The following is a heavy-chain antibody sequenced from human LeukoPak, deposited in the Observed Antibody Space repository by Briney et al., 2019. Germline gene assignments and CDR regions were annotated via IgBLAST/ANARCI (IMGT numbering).Heavy chain of an antibody. D-gene: IGHD3-22*01. J-gene: IGHJ4*02. V-gene: IGHV1-69*13. Sequence: SVKVSCKASGGTFSSYAISWVRQAPGQGLEWMGGIIPIFGTANYAQKFQGRVTITADESTSTAYMELSSLRSEDTAVYYCARENGPYYYDSSGYPFDYWGQGTLVTVSS. CDR1: GGTFSSYA. CDR3: ARENGPYYYDSSGYPFDY. CDR2: IIPIFGTA.